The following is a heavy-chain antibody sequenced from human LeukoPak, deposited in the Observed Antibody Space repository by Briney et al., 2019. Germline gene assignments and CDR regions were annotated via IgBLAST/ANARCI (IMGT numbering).Heavy chain of an antibody. J-gene: IGHJ4*02. CDR1: GGTFNSYA. CDR3: AADGTD. CDR2: IIPRLGTT. Sequence: GSSVKVSCKASGGTFNSYAINWVRQAPGQGLEWVGGIIPRLGTTKYIEKFQGRITITTDESTTTAYMELTSLRSEDTAVYYCAADGTDWGQGTLVTVSS. V-gene: IGHV1-69*05.